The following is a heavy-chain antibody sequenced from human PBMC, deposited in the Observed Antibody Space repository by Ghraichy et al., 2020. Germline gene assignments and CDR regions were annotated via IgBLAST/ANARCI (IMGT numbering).Heavy chain of an antibody. V-gene: IGHV3-23*01. D-gene: IGHD2-8*02. CDR1: GFTFSSYD. J-gene: IGHJ5*02. CDR3: AKAWGNCTGGTCPPYNWFDP. CDR2: ISASGATT. Sequence: GGSLRLSCGVSGFTFSSYDMRWVRQAPGKGMEWVSSISASGATTYYTDSVKGRFTTSRDNSKNTLYLQMNSLRAEDTAVYHCAKAWGNCTGGTCPPYNWFDPLGQGAQVTVSS.